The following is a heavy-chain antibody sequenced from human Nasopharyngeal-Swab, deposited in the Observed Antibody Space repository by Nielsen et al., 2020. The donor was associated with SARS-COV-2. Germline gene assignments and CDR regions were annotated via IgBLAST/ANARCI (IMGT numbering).Heavy chain of an antibody. CDR2: ISSDGINK. J-gene: IGHJ4*02. D-gene: IGHD2-2*02. V-gene: IGHV3-30-3*01. Sequence: GGSLRLSCTASGFTFSTYAVYWVRQAPGKGLEWVAVISSDGINKDYADSVKGRFNVSRDNSKNTLFLQMSSLRAEDTAVYYCARGDCSRVSCYRFEYWGQGTLLTVSS. CDR3: ARGDCSRVSCYRFEY. CDR1: GFTFSTYA.